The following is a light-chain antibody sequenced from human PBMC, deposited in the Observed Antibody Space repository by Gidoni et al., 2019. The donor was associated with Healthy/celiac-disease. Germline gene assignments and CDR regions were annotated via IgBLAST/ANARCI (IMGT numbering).Light chain of an antibody. CDR2: DVS. CDR3: SSDTSSRTYVV. CDR1: SSDVGGYNY. V-gene: IGLV2-14*01. J-gene: IGLJ2*01. Sequence: QSALTQPASVSGSPGQSITISCTGTSSDVGGYNYVSWYQQHPGKAPKLMIYDVSKRPSGVSNRFSGSKSGNTASLTISGLQAEDEADYYCSSDTSSRTYVVFGGGTKLTVL.